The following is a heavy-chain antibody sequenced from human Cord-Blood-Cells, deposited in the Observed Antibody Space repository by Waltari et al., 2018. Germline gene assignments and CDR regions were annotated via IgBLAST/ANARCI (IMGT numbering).Heavy chain of an antibody. Sequence: QVQLVQSGAEVKKPGASVKVSCKASGYTFTGYHMHWVRQAPGQGLEWMGWSNPNSGGKNYAQKFQGWVTMTRDTSISTAYMELSRLRSDDTAVYYCARGAAAGLGYFQHWGQGTLVTVSS. CDR3: ARGAAAGLGYFQH. D-gene: IGHD6-13*01. V-gene: IGHV1-2*04. CDR1: GYTFTGYH. CDR2: SNPNSGGK. J-gene: IGHJ1*01.